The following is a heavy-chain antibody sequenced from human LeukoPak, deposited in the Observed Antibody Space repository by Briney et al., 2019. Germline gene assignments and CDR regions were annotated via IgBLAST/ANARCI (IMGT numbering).Heavy chain of an antibody. V-gene: IGHV4-59*01. CDR1: GASFSTNY. D-gene: IGHD1-1*01. CDR3: ARLYQQSKWKYYYYYMDV. CDR2: VSDSGST. Sequence: SETLSLTCSVSGASFSTNYWSWLRQPPGRGLECMGNVSDSGSTNYNPSLKRRVTISVDTSTKQFSLRLSSVTGADTAVYYCARLYQQSKWKYYYYYMDVWGKGTAVTVSS. J-gene: IGHJ6*03.